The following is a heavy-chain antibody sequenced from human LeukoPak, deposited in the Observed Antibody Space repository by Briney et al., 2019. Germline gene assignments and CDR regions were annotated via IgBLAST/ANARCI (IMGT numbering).Heavy chain of an antibody. CDR2: ISYDGSNK. Sequence: GGSLRLSCAASGFTFSSYGMHWVRQAPGKGLEWVAVISYDGSNKYYADSVKGRFTISRDNSKNTLYLQMNSLRAEDTAVYYCAKDPSEYDFWSGYYTGFDYWGQGTLVTVSS. J-gene: IGHJ4*02. V-gene: IGHV3-30*18. CDR3: AKDPSEYDFWSGYYTGFDY. CDR1: GFTFSSYG. D-gene: IGHD3-3*01.